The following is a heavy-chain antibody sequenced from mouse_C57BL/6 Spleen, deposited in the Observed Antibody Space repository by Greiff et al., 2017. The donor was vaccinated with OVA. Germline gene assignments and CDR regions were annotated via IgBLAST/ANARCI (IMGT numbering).Heavy chain of an antibody. J-gene: IGHJ2*01. Sequence: VQLQQSGPELVKPGASVKISCKASGYSFTGYYMNWVKQSPEKSLEWIGEINPSTSGTTYNQKFKAKATLTVDKSSSTAYMQLKSLTSEDSAVYYCARGYGSSYNFDYWGQGTTLTVSS. V-gene: IGHV1-42*01. CDR2: INPSTSGT. CDR3: ARGYGSSYNFDY. CDR1: GYSFTGYY. D-gene: IGHD1-1*01.